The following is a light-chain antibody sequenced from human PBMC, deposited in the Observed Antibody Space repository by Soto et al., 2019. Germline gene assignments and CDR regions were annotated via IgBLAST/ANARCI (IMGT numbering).Light chain of an antibody. CDR2: LNSDGSH. J-gene: IGLJ2*01. CDR1: SGHSYYA. V-gene: IGLV4-69*01. CDR3: QTWGTGGVV. Sequence: QPVRTQSPSASTSLGASVKLTCTLSSGHSYYAIAWHQQQPEKGPRYLMKLNSDGSHSKGDGIPDRFSGSSSGAERYLTISSLQSEDQTDYYCQTWGTGGVVFGGGTKLTVL.